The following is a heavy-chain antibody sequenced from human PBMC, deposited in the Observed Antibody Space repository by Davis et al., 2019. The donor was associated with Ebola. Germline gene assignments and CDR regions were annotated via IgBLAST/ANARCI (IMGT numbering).Heavy chain of an antibody. D-gene: IGHD4-23*01. Sequence: ASVKVSCKASGYSFTSYPMHWVRQVPGQRLEWMGRINTGNGATRYSQNFQGRLTITRDTSANTVYMQLDSLRSGETAIYYCAKNERTYGGHSLDSWGQGTLVTVSS. J-gene: IGHJ4*02. CDR3: AKNERTYGGHSLDS. CDR2: INTGNGAT. CDR1: GYSFTSYP. V-gene: IGHV1-3*04.